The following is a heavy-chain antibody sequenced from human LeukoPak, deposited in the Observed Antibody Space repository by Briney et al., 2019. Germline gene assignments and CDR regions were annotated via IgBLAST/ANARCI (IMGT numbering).Heavy chain of an antibody. V-gene: IGHV3-48*03. J-gene: IGHJ4*02. CDR3: ARDRPGSGYYYFDY. Sequence: GGALRPSRAASVFTPSSYEMNCVRQAPRRGLERVSFISSSGSTIYYAEYVKGRFTISRENAKNSMYLQMNSLRAEDTAVYYCARDRPGSGYYYFDYWGQGTLVTVSS. CDR1: VFTPSSYE. CDR2: ISSSGSTI. D-gene: IGHD3-22*01.